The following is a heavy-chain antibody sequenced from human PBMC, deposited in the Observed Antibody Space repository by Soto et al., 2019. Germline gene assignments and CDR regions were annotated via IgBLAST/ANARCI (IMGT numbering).Heavy chain of an antibody. CDR1: GGSISSYY. CDR2: INHSGST. J-gene: IGHJ4*02. V-gene: IGHV4-34*01. D-gene: IGHD3-10*01. CDR3: ASEVKSLWFRGRRNGFDY. Sequence: PSETLSLTCTVSGGSISSYYWSWIRQPPGKGLEWIGEINHSGSTNYNPSLKSRVTISVDTSKNQFSLKLSSVTAADTALYYCASEVKSLWFRGRRNGFDYWGQGTLVTVSS.